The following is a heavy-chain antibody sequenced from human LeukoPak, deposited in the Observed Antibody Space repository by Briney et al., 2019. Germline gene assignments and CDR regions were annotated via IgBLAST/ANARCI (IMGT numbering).Heavy chain of an antibody. CDR1: GFTFSNYA. V-gene: IGHV3-23*01. D-gene: IGHD2-21*01. CDR3: ARDPPAYCGGDCAAGMDV. J-gene: IGHJ6*04. CDR2: ISGSGGTT. Sequence: GGSLRLSCAASGFTFSNYAMSWVRQAPGKGLDWVSGISGSGGTTYYADSVKGRFTISRDNSKNTLYLQMNSLRAEDTAIYYCARDPPAYCGGDCAAGMDVWGKGTTVTVSS.